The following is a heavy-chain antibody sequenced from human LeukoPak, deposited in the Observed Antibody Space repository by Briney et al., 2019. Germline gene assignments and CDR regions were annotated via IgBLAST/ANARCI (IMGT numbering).Heavy chain of an antibody. V-gene: IGHV3-21*01. CDR1: GFTFSSYS. CDR2: ISSSSSYI. D-gene: IGHD4-23*01. CDR3: AREMTTVVNWFDP. Sequence: PGGSLGLSCAASGFTFSSYSMNWVRQAPGKGLEWVSSISSSSSYIYYADSVKGRFTISRDNAKNSLYLQMNSLRAEDTAVYYCAREMTTVVNWFDPWGQGTLVTVSS. J-gene: IGHJ5*02.